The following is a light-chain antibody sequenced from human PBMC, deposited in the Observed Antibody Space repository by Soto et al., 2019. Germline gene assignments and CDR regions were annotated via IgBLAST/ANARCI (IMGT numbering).Light chain of an antibody. CDR2: GAS. V-gene: IGKV3-20*01. Sequence: EIVLTQSPGTLSLSPGETATLSCRASQRVGINLAWYQQKPGQAPRLLIYGASTRATGIPDRFSGSGSGTDFTLTISRLEPEDFAVYYCQQYGGSPRTFGQGTKVDIK. CDR3: QQYGGSPRT. J-gene: IGKJ1*01. CDR1: QRVGIN.